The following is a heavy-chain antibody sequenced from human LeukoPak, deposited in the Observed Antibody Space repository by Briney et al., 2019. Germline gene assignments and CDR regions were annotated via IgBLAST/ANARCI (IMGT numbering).Heavy chain of an antibody. CDR3: ARCPQRLHNSYSFYYMDV. V-gene: IGHV3-33*01. Sequence: GGSLRLSCAASGFNFSNYCIHWVRQAPGKGLEWVSVIWFDGSNRYYEKSVKGRFTFSRDDSKNSVYLQMNSLGAGDTAVYYCARCPQRLHNSYSFYYMDVWGKGTTVTVSS. D-gene: IGHD2-21*02. J-gene: IGHJ6*03. CDR1: GFNFSNYC. CDR2: IWFDGSNR.